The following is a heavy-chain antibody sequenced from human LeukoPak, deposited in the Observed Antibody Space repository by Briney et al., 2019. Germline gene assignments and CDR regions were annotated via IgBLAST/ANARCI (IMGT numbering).Heavy chain of an antibody. J-gene: IGHJ4*02. D-gene: IGHD2-21*01. CDR2: IKPDGSST. V-gene: IGHV3-74*01. CDR1: DFNFSSYW. Sequence: GGSLRLSCAASDFNFSSYWMHWVRQAPGKGLVWLSRIKPDGSSTSYADSVKGRFTIARDNAKNTLYLQMNSLSVEDTAVYYFYSPEHDYWGQGTQVTVSS. CDR3: YSPEHDY.